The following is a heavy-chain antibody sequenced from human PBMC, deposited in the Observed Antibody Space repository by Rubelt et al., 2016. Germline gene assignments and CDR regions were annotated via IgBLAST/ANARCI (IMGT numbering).Heavy chain of an antibody. V-gene: IGHV4-39*07. D-gene: IGHD5-18*01. J-gene: IGHJ6*02. CDR3: ARGGMDTAMVLPDYYGMDV. CDR2: IYYSGST. Sequence: QLQLQESGPGLVKPSETLSLTCTVSGGSISSSSYYWGWIRQPPGKGLEWIGSIYYSGSTYYNPSLKGRVTISVDTSKNQFSLKLSSVTAADTAVYYCARGGMDTAMVLPDYYGMDVWGQGTTVTVSS. CDR1: GGSISSSSYY.